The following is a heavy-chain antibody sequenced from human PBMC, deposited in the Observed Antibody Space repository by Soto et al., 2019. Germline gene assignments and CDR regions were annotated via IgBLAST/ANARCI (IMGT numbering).Heavy chain of an antibody. CDR2: IIPIFGTA. J-gene: IGHJ6*02. CDR3: ARVKTGIGADYYYYGMDV. CDR1: GGTFSSYA. V-gene: IGHV1-69*01. Sequence: QVQLVQSGAEVKKPGSSLKVSCKASGGTFSSYAISWVRQAPGQGLEWMGGIIPIFGTANYAQKFQGRVTITADESTSTAYMELSSLRSEDTAVYYCARVKTGIGADYYYYGMDVWGQGTTVTVSS. D-gene: IGHD1-26*01.